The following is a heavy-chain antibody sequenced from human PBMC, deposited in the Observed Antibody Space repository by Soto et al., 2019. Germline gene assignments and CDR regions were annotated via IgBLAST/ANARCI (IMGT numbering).Heavy chain of an antibody. Sequence: VQLVQSGAEVKKPGASVKVSCKASGYTFTSYGITWVRQAPGQGLEWMGWISAYNGNTNYAQKLQCRVTMTTDTSASTAYMELMSLRFDDTAVYYCARDLPLYCSGGSCYVHYFDYCGQGTLVTVSS. V-gene: IGHV1-18*01. CDR3: ARDLPLYCSGGSCYVHYFDY. CDR2: ISAYNGNT. J-gene: IGHJ4*02. CDR1: GYTFTSYG. D-gene: IGHD2-15*01.